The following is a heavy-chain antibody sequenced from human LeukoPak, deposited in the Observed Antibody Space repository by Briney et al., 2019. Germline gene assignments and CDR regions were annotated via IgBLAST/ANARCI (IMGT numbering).Heavy chain of an antibody. CDR1: GFTFSNFG. CDR3: VKPDRLNYYDSGSHYYYYYMDV. D-gene: IGHD3-10*01. Sequence: GGSLRLSCAAYGFTFSNFGMHWVRQAPGKGLEWVAVISNDGSSKFYTDSVKGRFTLSRDNSRNTLNLQMNSLRVEDTAVYYCVKPDRLNYYDSGSHYYYYYMDVWGKGTTVTVSS. J-gene: IGHJ6*03. CDR2: ISNDGSSK. V-gene: IGHV3-30*18.